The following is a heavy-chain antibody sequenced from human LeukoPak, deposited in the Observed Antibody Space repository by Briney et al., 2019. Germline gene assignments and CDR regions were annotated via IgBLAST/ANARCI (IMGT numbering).Heavy chain of an antibody. CDR3: ARFRRLLWFGDYYFDY. V-gene: IGHV4-34*01. J-gene: IGHJ4*02. D-gene: IGHD3-10*01. CDR1: GFTFSSYS. CDR2: INHSGST. Sequence: GSLRLSCAASGFTFSSYSMNWVRQPPGKGLEWIGEINHSGSTNYNPSLKSRVTISVDTSKNQFSLKLSSVTAADTAVYYCARFRRLLWFGDYYFDYWGQGTLVTVSS.